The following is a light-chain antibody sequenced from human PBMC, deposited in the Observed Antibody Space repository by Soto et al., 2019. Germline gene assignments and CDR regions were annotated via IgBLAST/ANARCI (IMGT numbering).Light chain of an antibody. Sequence: DIQMTQSPSALSASVGDRVTITCRASQTISDSLAWYQQKPGKAHDLLISDVSNLERGVASRFSGSGSGTEFTLTTSSMQPDDFATYYCQQYHGYSRTFGQGTKVDIX. V-gene: IGKV1-5*01. CDR1: QTISDS. J-gene: IGKJ1*01. CDR2: DVS. CDR3: QQYHGYSRT.